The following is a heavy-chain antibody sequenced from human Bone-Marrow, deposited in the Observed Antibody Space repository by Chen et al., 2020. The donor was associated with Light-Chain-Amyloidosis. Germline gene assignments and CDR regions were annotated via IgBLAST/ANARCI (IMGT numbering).Heavy chain of an antibody. Sequence: EVQLEQSGPEVKKPGESLKISCKGYGYTFPNYWIGWVRQMPGKGLEWMGAIYPDDSDARYSPSFEGQVTISADKSITTAYLQWRSLKASDTAMYYCARRRDGYNFDYWGQGTLVTVSS. D-gene: IGHD5-12*01. V-gene: IGHV5-51*01. CDR1: GYTFPNYW. J-gene: IGHJ4*02. CDR2: IYPDDSDA. CDR3: ARRRDGYNFDY.